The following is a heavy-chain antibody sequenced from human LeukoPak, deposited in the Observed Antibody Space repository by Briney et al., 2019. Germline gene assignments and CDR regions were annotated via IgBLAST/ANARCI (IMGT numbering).Heavy chain of an antibody. Sequence: GGSLRLSCAASGFTVSSNYMSWVRQAPGKGLEWVSVIYSGGSTYYSDSVKSRFPISRDNSKNTLYLQLNSLSAEDTAVYYCARKNVGCSSTSCYLGWFDPWGQGTLVTVSS. V-gene: IGHV3-53*01. CDR2: IYSGGST. D-gene: IGHD2-2*01. J-gene: IGHJ5*02. CDR1: GFTVSSNY. CDR3: ARKNVGCSSTSCYLGWFDP.